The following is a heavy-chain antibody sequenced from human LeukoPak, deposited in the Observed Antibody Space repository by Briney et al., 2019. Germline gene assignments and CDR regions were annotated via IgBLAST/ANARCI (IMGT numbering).Heavy chain of an antibody. V-gene: IGHV3-21*01. CDR1: GFTFTTFN. CDR2: IGSSSDYT. J-gene: IGHJ4*02. CDR3: AGRDYGHYFFDS. D-gene: IGHD4-17*01. Sequence: PGGSLRLSCAASGFTFTTFNINWVRQSPGKGRGWGSCIGSSSDYTYYADSVKGRFTISRDNSRNSLYLQMNSLRAEDTAVYYCAGRDYGHYFFDSWGQGTLVTVSS.